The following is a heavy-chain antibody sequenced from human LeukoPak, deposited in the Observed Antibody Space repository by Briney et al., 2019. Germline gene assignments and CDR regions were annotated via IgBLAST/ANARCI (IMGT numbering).Heavy chain of an antibody. Sequence: SETLSLTCTVSGGSISSHYWSWIRQPPGKGLEWIGYIYYSGSTNHNPSLKSRVTISVDTSKNQFSLKLSSVAAADTAVYYCAREHSSSSVDYWGQGTLVTVSS. CDR1: GGSISSHY. V-gene: IGHV4-59*11. J-gene: IGHJ4*02. D-gene: IGHD6-6*01. CDR3: AREHSSSSVDY. CDR2: IYYSGST.